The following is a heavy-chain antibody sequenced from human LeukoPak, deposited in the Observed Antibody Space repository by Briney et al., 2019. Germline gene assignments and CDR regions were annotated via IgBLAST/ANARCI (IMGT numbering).Heavy chain of an antibody. D-gene: IGHD6-13*01. V-gene: IGHV3-23*01. CDR1: GFTFSNYA. CDR3: AKLRGAGIAAASNY. CDR2: ISGSGGST. J-gene: IGHJ4*02. Sequence: GGSLRLSCAASGFTFSNYAMTWVRQAPGKGLEWVSAISGSGGSTYYADSVKGRFTISRDNSTNTLYLQVNSLRAEDTALYYCAKLRGAGIAAASNYWGQGTLVTVSS.